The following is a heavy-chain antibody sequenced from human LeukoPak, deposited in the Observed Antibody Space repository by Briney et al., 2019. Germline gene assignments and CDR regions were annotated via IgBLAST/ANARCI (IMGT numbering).Heavy chain of an antibody. CDR3: ASEVGYRSLGY. CDR2: ITWKSHRT. D-gene: IGHD3-3*01. Sequence: PGGSLRLSCAASGITSDDNTMHWVRQTPGRGLEWVSFITWKSHRTHYADSVKGRFTVSRDNSKDSTYLEMNSLKTEDTGLYHCASEVGYRSLGYLGQGTLVTVSS. J-gene: IGHJ4*02. CDR1: GITSDDNT. V-gene: IGHV3-43*01.